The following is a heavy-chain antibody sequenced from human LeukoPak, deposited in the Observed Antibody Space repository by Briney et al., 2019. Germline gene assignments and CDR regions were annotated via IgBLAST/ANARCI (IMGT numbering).Heavy chain of an antibody. CDR3: ARHVLDTAMVSQRYYYYYGMDV. J-gene: IGHJ6*02. CDR1: GGSISSSSYY. CDR2: IYYSGST. Sequence: PSETLSLTCTVSGGSISSSSYYWGWIRQPPGKGLEWIGSIYYSGSTYYNPSLKSRVTISVDTSKNQFSLKLSSVTAADTAVYYCARHVLDTAMVSQRYYYYYGMDVWGQGTTVTVSS. V-gene: IGHV4-39*01. D-gene: IGHD5-18*01.